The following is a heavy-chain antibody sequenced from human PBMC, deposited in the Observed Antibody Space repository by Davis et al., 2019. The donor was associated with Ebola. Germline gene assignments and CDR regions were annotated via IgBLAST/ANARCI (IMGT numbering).Heavy chain of an antibody. Sequence: ASVQVLSNSSGYTFTSYAPVRVPQAPGLGFEWTGWLSGFNTNTNFAQKFQGRVTVSKDTSTNTAYMDLRSLTSDDTAIYYCARAPNYDVLTGTSSYYFDYWGQGTLVTVSS. CDR3: ARAPNYDVLTGTSSYYFDY. V-gene: IGHV1-18*04. J-gene: IGHJ4*02. D-gene: IGHD3-9*01. CDR1: GYTFTSYA. CDR2: LSGFNTNT.